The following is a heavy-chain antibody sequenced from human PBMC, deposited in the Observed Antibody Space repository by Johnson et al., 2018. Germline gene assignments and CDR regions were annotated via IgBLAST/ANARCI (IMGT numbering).Heavy chain of an antibody. CDR3: ASLETGRYGMDV. J-gene: IGHJ6*02. V-gene: IGHV3-30-3*01. CDR1: GFTFSSYA. CDR2: ISYDGSNK. D-gene: IGHD7-27*01. Sequence: QVQLVQSGGGVVQPGRSLRLSCAASGFTFSSYAMHWVRQAPGKGLEWVAVISYDGSNKYYADSVKGRFTISRDNAKNSLYLQMNSLRDEDTAVYYCASLETGRYGMDVWGQGTTVTVSS.